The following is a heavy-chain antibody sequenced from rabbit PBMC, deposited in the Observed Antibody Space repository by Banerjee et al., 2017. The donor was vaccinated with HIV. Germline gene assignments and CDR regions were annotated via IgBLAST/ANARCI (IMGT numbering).Heavy chain of an antibody. V-gene: IGHV1S45*01. D-gene: IGHD2-1*01. J-gene: IGHJ4*01. CDR3: ARDNYDDVGDYYFNL. Sequence: QEQLEESGGDLVKPGASLTLTCTASGFSFSSSYWICWVRQAPGKGLELIACIYGGGSGRTWYATWVNGRFTISRTSSTTVTLQMTGLTAADTATYFCARDNYDDVGDYYFNLWGPGTLVTVS. CDR1: GFSFSSSYW. CDR2: IYGGGSGRT.